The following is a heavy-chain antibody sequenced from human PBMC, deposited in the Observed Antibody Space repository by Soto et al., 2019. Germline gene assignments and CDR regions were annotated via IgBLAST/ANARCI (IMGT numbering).Heavy chain of an antibody. D-gene: IGHD3-22*01. J-gene: IGHJ4*02. CDR1: GFTFSDYY. Sequence: SLRLSCAASGFTFSDYYMSWIRQAPGKGLEWVSYISSSSSYTNYADSVKGRFTISRDNAKNSLYLQMNSLRAEDTAVYYCARDRLPYYYDSSGYHTLFDYWGQGTLVTVSS. V-gene: IGHV3-11*06. CDR2: ISSSSSYT. CDR3: ARDRLPYYYDSSGYHTLFDY.